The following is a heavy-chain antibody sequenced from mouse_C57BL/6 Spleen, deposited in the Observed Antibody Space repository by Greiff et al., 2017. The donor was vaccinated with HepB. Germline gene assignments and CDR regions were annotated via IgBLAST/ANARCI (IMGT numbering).Heavy chain of an antibody. Sequence: VQLQQSGPELVKPGASVKISCKASGYAFSSSWMNWVKQRPGKGLEWIGRIYPGDGDTNYNGKFKGKATLTADKSSSTAYMQLSSLTSEDSTVYFCARDGDYGSVFDYWGQGTTLTVSS. CDR2: IYPGDGDT. D-gene: IGHD1-1*01. CDR3: ARDGDYGSVFDY. V-gene: IGHV1-82*01. CDR1: GYAFSSSW. J-gene: IGHJ2*01.